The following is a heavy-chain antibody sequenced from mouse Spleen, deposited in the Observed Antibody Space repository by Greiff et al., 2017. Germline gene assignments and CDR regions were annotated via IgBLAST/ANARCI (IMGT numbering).Heavy chain of an antibody. V-gene: IGHV5-17*01. CDR3: ARGTIYDGYYDY. D-gene: IGHD2-3*01. CDR1: GFTFSDYG. CDR2: ISSGSSTI. Sequence: EVHLVESGGGLVKPGGSLKLSCAASGFTFSDYGMHWVRQAPEKGLEWVAYISSGSSTIYYADTVKGRFTISRDNAKNTLFLQMTSLRSEDTAMYYCARGTIYDGYYDYWGQGTTLTVSS. J-gene: IGHJ2*01.